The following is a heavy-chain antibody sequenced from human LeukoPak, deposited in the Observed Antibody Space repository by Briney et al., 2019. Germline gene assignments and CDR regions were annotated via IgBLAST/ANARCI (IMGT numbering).Heavy chain of an antibody. CDR3: TRDRGSGWYFFDF. CDR2: IRNKAYGGTA. Sequence: GRSLRLSCTASGFTFGDYAMTWFRQAPGKGLEWVGFIRNKAYGGTAEYAASVKGRFTISGDDSKTIAYLRMNSLKTEDTAVYYCTRDRGSGWYFFDFWGQGTLVTVSS. CDR1: GFTFGDYA. D-gene: IGHD6-19*01. J-gene: IGHJ4*02. V-gene: IGHV3-49*03.